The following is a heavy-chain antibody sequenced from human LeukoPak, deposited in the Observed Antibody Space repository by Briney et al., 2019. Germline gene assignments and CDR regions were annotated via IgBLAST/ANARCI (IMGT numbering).Heavy chain of an antibody. CDR1: GFTFSDYY. V-gene: IGHV3-11*04. CDR2: ISSSGSTI. D-gene: IGHD3-3*01. CDR3: ARVGDFWSAYFDY. J-gene: IGHJ4*02. Sequence: PGGSLRLSCAASGFTFSDYYMSWIRQAPGKGLEGVSYISSSGSTIYYADSVKGRFTISRGNAKNSLYLQMNSLRAEDTAVYYCARVGDFWSAYFDYWGQGTLVTVSS.